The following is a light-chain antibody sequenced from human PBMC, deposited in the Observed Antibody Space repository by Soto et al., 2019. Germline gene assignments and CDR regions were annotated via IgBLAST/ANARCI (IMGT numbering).Light chain of an antibody. CDR2: GAS. Sequence: EIVLTQSPGTLSLSPGERATLSCRASQSVTNNFLAWYQQKPGQAPRLLIYGASTRAAGVPDRFSGSGSGTDLTLTITSLKREHFAVYYCQQYGQSLFLYTFGQGTKVEVK. CDR1: QSVTNNF. J-gene: IGKJ2*01. CDR3: QQYGQSLFLYT. V-gene: IGKV3-20*01.